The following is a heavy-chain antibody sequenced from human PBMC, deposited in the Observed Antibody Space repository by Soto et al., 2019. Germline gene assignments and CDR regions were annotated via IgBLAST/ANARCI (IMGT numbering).Heavy chain of an antibody. Sequence: SVNFYCNASGGTFSSDGISWVRQAPGQGLDCIGGIIPIFGTANYAQKFQGRVTITADESTSTAYMELSSLRSEDTAVYYFARNRYSRHYYYYYGMEVWGEGTTVT. D-gene: IGHD6-13*01. V-gene: IGHV1-69*13. CDR1: GGTFSSDG. CDR2: IIPIFGTA. J-gene: IGHJ6*02. CDR3: ARNRYSRHYYYYYGMEV.